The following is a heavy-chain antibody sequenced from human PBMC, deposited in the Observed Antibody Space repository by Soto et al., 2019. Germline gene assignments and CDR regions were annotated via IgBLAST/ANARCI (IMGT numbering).Heavy chain of an antibody. CDR2: IKSKTDGGTT. CDR3: TTHYYDSSAFYYLGY. CDR1: GFTFGNAW. D-gene: IGHD3-22*01. V-gene: IGHV3-15*01. J-gene: IGHJ4*02. Sequence: GGSLRLSCAASGFTFGNAWMSWVRQAPGKGLEWVGRIKSKTDGGTTDYAAPVKGRFTISRDDSKTTLYLQMSSLKTEDTAVYYCTTHYYDSSAFYYLGYWGRGTLVTVSS.